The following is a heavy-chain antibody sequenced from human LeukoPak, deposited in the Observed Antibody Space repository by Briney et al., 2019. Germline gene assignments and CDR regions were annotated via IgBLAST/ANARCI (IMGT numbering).Heavy chain of an antibody. CDR2: IYYSGST. J-gene: IGHJ5*02. Sequence: SETLSLTCTVSGGSISSGGYYWSWIRQHPGKGLEWIGYIYYSGSTYYNPSLKSRVTISVDTSKNQFSLKLSSVTAADTAVYYCARAPHIVVVPAATNWFDPWGQGTLVTVSS. D-gene: IGHD2-2*01. V-gene: IGHV4-31*03. CDR1: GGSISSGGYY. CDR3: ARAPHIVVVPAATNWFDP.